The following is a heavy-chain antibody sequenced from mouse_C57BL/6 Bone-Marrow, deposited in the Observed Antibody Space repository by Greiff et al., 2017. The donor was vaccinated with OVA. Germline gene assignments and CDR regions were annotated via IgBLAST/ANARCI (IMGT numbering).Heavy chain of an antibody. D-gene: IGHD2-4*01. V-gene: IGHV1-69*01. CDR2: IDPSDSYT. CDR1: GYTFTSYW. Sequence: QVQLQQPGAELVMPGASVKLSCKASGYTFTSYWMHWVKPRPGQGLEWIGEIDPSDSYTNYNQKFKGKSTLTVDKSSSTAYMQLSSLTSEDSAVYYCAREGLRRIDYWGQGTTLTVSS. J-gene: IGHJ2*01. CDR3: AREGLRRIDY.